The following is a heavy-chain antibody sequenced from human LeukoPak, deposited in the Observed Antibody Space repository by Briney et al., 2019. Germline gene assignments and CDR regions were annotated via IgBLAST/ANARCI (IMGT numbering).Heavy chain of an antibody. Sequence: SETLSLTCAVYGGSFSGYYWSCIRKPQGKGMEWIGEINHSGSTNYNPSLKSRVTISVDTSKNQFSLKLSSVTAADTAVYYCARSVAGAGYLGYWGQGTLVTVSS. J-gene: IGHJ4*02. CDR3: ARSVAGAGYLGY. V-gene: IGHV4-34*01. CDR2: INHSGST. CDR1: GGSFSGYY. D-gene: IGHD6-13*01.